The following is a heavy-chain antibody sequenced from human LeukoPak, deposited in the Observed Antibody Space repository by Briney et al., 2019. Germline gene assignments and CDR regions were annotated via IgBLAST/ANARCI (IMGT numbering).Heavy chain of an antibody. CDR1: GFTFSSFW. Sequence: GGSLRLSCAASGFTFSSFWINWVRQAPGKGLEWVANIKEGGSEKDYVDSVKGRFTISRDNAKNSVYLQMNSLRVEDTAVYYCARVRVGGSFDYWGQGTLVTVSA. D-gene: IGHD1-26*01. J-gene: IGHJ4*02. CDR2: IKEGGSEK. V-gene: IGHV3-7*01. CDR3: ARVRVGGSFDY.